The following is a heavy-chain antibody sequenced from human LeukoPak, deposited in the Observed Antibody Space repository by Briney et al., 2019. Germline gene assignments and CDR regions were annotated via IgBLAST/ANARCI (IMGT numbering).Heavy chain of an antibody. V-gene: IGHV1-2*02. D-gene: IGHD3-3*01. CDR1: GYTFTGYY. Sequence: ASVKVSCKASGYTFTGYYMHWVRQAPGQGLEWMGWINPNSGGTNYAQKFQGRVTMTRDTSISTAYMELSRLRSDDTAVYYCARPNFWSGYYNDYWGREPWSPSPQ. J-gene: IGHJ4*02. CDR2: INPNSGGT. CDR3: ARPNFWSGYYNDY.